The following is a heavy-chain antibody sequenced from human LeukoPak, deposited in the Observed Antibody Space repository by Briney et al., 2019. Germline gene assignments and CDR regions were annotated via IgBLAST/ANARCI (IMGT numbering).Heavy chain of an antibody. CDR1: GFTFSSYG. V-gene: IGHV3-30*18. CDR3: AKVRRYFDKYGMDV. J-gene: IGHJ6*02. Sequence: GGSLTLSCAASGFTFSSYGMHWVRQAPGKGLEWVAVISYDGSNKYYADSVKGRYTISRDNSKNTLYLQMNSLRAEDTAVYYCAKVRRYFDKYGMDVWGQGTTVTVSS. D-gene: IGHD3-9*01. CDR2: ISYDGSNK.